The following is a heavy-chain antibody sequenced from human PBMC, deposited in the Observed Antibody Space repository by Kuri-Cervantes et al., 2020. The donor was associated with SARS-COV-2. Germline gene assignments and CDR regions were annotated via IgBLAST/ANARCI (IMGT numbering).Heavy chain of an antibody. CDR3: ARVDPPLIDSSGLTGIDY. CDR1: GFTFSSYE. Sequence: LSLTCAASGFTFSSYEMNWVRQAPGKGLEWVSYISSSGSTIYYADSVKGRFTISRDNAKNSLYLQMNSLRAEDTAVYYCARVDPPLIDSSGLTGIDYWGQGTLVTDSS. D-gene: IGHD6-19*01. J-gene: IGHJ4*02. CDR2: ISSSGSTI. V-gene: IGHV3-48*03.